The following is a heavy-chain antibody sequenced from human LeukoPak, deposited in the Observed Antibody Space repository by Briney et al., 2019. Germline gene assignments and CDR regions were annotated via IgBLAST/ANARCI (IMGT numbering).Heavy chain of an antibody. D-gene: IGHD2-21*02. V-gene: IGHV3-20*04. J-gene: IGHJ4*02. Sequence: GGSLRLSCAASGFTFDDYGMSWVRQAPGKGLEWVSGINWNGGSTGYADSVKGRFTISRDNAKNSLCLQMNSLRAEDTAVYYCAKDFVVVTGNVTYFDYWGQGTLVTVSS. CDR2: INWNGGST. CDR3: AKDFVVVTGNVTYFDY. CDR1: GFTFDDYG.